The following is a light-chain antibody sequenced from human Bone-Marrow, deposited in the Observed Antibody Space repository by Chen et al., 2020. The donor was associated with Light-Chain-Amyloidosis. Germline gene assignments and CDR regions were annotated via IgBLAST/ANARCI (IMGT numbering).Light chain of an antibody. CDR3: QKYDRTPIT. Sequence: IVLTQSPDSLVVSLGARATINCKSSQSLLYTSNSKNYLAWHEQKPGHPPTLLTYGAATRDSGVHDRFTGRESGTDGTLAIISLQAEEVAVDECQKYDRTPITCGQGTRLEIQ. CDR1: QSLLYTSNSKNY. CDR2: GAA. J-gene: IGKJ5*01. V-gene: IGKV4-1*01.